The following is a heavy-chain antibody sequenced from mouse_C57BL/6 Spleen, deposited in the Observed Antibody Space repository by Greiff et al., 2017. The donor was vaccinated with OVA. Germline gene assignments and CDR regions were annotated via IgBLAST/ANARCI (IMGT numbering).Heavy chain of an antibody. J-gene: IGHJ1*03. Sequence: QVQLQQPGAELVKPGASVKLSCKASGYTFTSYWMHWVKQRPGRGFEWIGRIDPNSGGTKYNEKFKSKATLTVDKPSSTAYMQLSSLTSEDSAVYYCARSDYGSSPWYFDVWGTGTTVTVSS. CDR2: IDPNSGGT. CDR3: ARSDYGSSPWYFDV. CDR1: GYTFTSYW. V-gene: IGHV1-72*01. D-gene: IGHD1-1*01.